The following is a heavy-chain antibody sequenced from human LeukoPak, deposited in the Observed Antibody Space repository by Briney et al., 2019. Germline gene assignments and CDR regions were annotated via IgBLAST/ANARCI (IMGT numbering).Heavy chain of an antibody. Sequence: GGSLRLSCAASGFTFSSYGMHWVRQAPGKGLVWVSRINSDGSSTSYADSVKGRFTISRDNAKNTLYLQMNSLRAEDTAVYYCAREGIAVADIDYWGQGTLVTVSS. CDR2: INSDGSST. CDR3: AREGIAVADIDY. V-gene: IGHV3-74*01. D-gene: IGHD6-19*01. CDR1: GFTFSSYG. J-gene: IGHJ4*02.